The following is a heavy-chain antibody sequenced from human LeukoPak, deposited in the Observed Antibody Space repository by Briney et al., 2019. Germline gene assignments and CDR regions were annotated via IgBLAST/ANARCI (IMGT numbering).Heavy chain of an antibody. CDR2: ISGSGGIT. CDR1: GFTFNNYA. J-gene: IGHJ4*02. D-gene: IGHD6-19*01. V-gene: IGHV3-23*01. Sequence: PGGSLRLSCAASGFTFNNYAIYWVRQAPGKGLEWVSGISGSGGITYSADSVKGRFTISRDNSKNTVYLQMNSLRAEDTAVYYCAKTTTGYSSGRYPGWPVDYWGQGTLVTVSS. CDR3: AKTTTGYSSGRYPGWPVDY.